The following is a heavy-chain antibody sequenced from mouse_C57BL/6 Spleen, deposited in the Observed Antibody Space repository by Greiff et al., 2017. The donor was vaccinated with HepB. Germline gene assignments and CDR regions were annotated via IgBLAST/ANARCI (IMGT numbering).Heavy chain of an antibody. CDR3: ARRGHKEYFDV. D-gene: IGHD1-1*02. CDR1: GFTFSSYT. CDR2: ISGGGGNT. V-gene: IGHV5-9*01. J-gene: IGHJ1*03. Sequence: DVMLVESGGGLVKPGGSLKLSCAASGFTFSSYTMSWVRQTPEKRLEWVATISGGGGNTYYPDSVKGRFTSSRDNAKNTLYLQMSSLRSEDTAWYYCARRGHKEYFDVWGTGTTVTVSS.